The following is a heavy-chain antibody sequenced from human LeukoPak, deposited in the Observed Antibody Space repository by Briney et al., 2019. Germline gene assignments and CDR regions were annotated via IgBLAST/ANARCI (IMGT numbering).Heavy chain of an antibody. J-gene: IGHJ5*02. CDR2: INPNTGVT. CDR1: GYTFIDYY. V-gene: IGHV1-2*02. CDR3: ARVPATVGGFDP. D-gene: IGHD6-25*01. Sequence: ASVKVSCKASGYTFIDYYMRWVRQAPGQGLEWMGWINPNTGVTNYAQNFQGRVTMTRDTSITTAYMELSSLRSDDTAVYYCARVPATVGGFDPWGQGTLVTVSS.